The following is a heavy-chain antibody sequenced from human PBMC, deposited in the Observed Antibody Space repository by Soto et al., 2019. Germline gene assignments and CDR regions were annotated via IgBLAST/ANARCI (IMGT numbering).Heavy chain of an antibody. Sequence: GGSLRLSCTASGITFSNYAMSWVRQAPRKGLEWVSSISTSGGRPYYADSVKGRFTISRDNSKNTLYLQMNSLRVEDTAVYYCAKDPDRYDYVWGTYRYIDHWGQGALVTVSS. CDR3: AKDPDRYDYVWGTYRYIDH. CDR1: GITFSNYA. D-gene: IGHD3-16*02. V-gene: IGHV3-23*01. CDR2: ISTSGGRP. J-gene: IGHJ4*02.